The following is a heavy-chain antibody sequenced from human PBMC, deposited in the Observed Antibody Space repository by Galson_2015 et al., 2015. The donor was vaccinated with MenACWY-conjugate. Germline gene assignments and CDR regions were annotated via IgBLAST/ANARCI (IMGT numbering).Heavy chain of an antibody. CDR2: ISACDGNT. CDR1: GYSFISYG. D-gene: IGHD5-18*01. V-gene: IGHV1-18*01. Sequence: SVKVSCKASGYSFISYGISWVRQAPGQGLEWMGWISACDGNTNYAQKLQDRVTMTTDTSTSTAYMELRSLTSDDTAVYYCARAAYSYGYYYYAMDVWGQGTTVTVSS. CDR3: ARAAYSYGYYYYAMDV. J-gene: IGHJ6*02.